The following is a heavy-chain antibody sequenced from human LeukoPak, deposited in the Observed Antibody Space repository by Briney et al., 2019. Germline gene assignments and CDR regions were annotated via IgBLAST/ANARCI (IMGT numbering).Heavy chain of an antibody. CDR2: ISGSGASI. D-gene: IGHD6-13*01. J-gene: IGHJ6*02. CDR3: ARDFLSSWYDSVIYYYYYGMDV. V-gene: IGHV3-23*01. Sequence: GGSLRLSCAASGFTFSSFAMSWVRQTPGKGLEWVSTISGSGASIYYADSVKGRFTISRDNSKNTLYLQMNSLRAEDTAVYYCARDFLSSWYDSVIYYYYYGMDVWGQGTTVTVS. CDR1: GFTFSSFA.